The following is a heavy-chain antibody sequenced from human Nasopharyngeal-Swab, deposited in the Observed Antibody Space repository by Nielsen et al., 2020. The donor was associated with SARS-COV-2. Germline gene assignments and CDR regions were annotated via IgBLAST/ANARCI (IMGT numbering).Heavy chain of an antibody. CDR1: GGSFRGYY. CDR2: INHSGST. D-gene: IGHD2-15*01. Sequence: GSLRLSCAVYGGSFRGYYWSWIRQPPGKGLEWIGEINHSGSTNYNPSLKSRVTISVDTSKNQFSLKLSSVTAADTAVYYCARGGVVPAAIRGYCSGGSCYSPLYYYGMDVWGQGTTVTVSS. V-gene: IGHV4-34*01. J-gene: IGHJ6*02. CDR3: ARGGVVPAAIRGYCSGGSCYSPLYYYGMDV.